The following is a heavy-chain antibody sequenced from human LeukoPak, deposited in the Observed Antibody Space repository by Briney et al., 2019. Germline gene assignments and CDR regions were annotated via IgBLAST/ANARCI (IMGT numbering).Heavy chain of an antibody. D-gene: IGHD6-13*01. CDR2: ISSSSSYT. CDR3: ARVKRYSSSLPFDI. J-gene: IGHJ3*02. CDR1: GFTFSSYS. V-gene: IGHV3-21*05. Sequence: GGSLRLSCAASGFTFSSYSMNWVRQAPGKGLEWVSYISSSSSYTNYADSVKGRFTISRDNAKNSLYLQMNSLRAEDTAVYYCARVKRYSSSLPFDIWGQGTMVTVSS.